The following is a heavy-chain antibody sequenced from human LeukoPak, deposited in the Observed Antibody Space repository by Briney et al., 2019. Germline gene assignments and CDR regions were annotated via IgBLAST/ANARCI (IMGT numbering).Heavy chain of an antibody. CDR3: ARQVATKGEWAFDV. Sequence: SETLSLTCTVSGGSISSSSCYWGWIRQPPGKGLEWIGSIYYSGSTYYNPSLKSRVTISVDTSKNQFSLKLNSLTAADTAVYYCARQVATKGEWAFDVWGQGTVVTVSS. J-gene: IGHJ3*01. D-gene: IGHD5-12*01. V-gene: IGHV4-39*07. CDR1: GGSISSSSCY. CDR2: IYYSGST.